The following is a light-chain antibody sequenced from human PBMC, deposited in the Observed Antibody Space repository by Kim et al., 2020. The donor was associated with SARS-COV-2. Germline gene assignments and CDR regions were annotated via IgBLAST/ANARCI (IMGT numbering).Light chain of an antibody. CDR2: RAS. Sequence: SASVGYTVTIACRASESISIWLAWYQQRSGKAPKLLIYRASTLQSGVPSRFSGSGSGTEFALTITSLQPEDFATYYCQQYNSHPTFGQGTKVDIK. V-gene: IGKV1-5*03. CDR1: ESISIW. CDR3: QQYNSHPT. J-gene: IGKJ1*01.